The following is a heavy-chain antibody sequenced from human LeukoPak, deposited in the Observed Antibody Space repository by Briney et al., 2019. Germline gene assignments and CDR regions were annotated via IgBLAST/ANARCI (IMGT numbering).Heavy chain of an antibody. J-gene: IGHJ4*02. D-gene: IGHD6-13*01. CDR2: ISGSGGST. V-gene: IGHV3-23*01. CDR1: GFTFSSYS. CDR3: AKDGGSSSWYYFDY. Sequence: GGSLRLSCAASGFTFSSYSMSWVRQPPGKWLEWVSAISGSGGSTYYADSVKGRFTISRDNSKNTLYLQMNSLRAEDTAVYYCAKDGGSSSWYYFDYWGQGTLVTVSS.